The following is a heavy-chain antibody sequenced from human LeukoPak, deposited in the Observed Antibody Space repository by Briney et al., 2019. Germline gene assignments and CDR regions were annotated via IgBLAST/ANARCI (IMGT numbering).Heavy chain of an antibody. Sequence: GGSLRLSCTVSGFTIGDFAMSWVRQAPGKGLEWVGFIRSKAFGGTTEYAASVKGRFTVSRDDSKSIAYLHMNSLKTEDTAAYYCSRNHVVVAADAFNVGGRGTMVTVSS. CDR3: SRNHVVVAADAFNV. V-gene: IGHV3-49*04. J-gene: IGHJ3*01. CDR1: GFTIGDFA. CDR2: IRSKAFGGTT. D-gene: IGHD2-21*02.